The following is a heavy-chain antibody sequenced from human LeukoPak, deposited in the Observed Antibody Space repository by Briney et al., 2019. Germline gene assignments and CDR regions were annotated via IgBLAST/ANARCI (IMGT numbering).Heavy chain of an antibody. Sequence: TGGSLRLSCAASGFTFSSYAMSWVRQAPGKGLEWVSAISGSGGSTYYADSVKGRFTISRDNSKNTLYLQMNSLRAEDTAVYYCAKDRRWLVRRGYYFDYWGQGTLVTVSS. CDR1: GFTFSSYA. CDR3: AKDRRWLVRRGYYFDY. J-gene: IGHJ4*02. V-gene: IGHV3-23*01. D-gene: IGHD6-19*01. CDR2: ISGSGGST.